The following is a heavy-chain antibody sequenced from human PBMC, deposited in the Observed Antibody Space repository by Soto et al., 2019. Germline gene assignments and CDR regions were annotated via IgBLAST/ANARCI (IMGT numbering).Heavy chain of an antibody. V-gene: IGHV4-31*03. J-gene: IGHJ4*02. CDR1: GASISGGDY. Sequence: SLSLTCTVSGASISGGDYWGWIRQHPGKGLEWIGYIYYSGSTYYNPSLKSRVTISVDTSKNQFSLKLSSVTAADTAVYYCATIRTGYFDWQWAYWGQGTLVTVSS. CDR3: ATIRTGYFDWQWAY. CDR2: IYYSGST. D-gene: IGHD3-9*01.